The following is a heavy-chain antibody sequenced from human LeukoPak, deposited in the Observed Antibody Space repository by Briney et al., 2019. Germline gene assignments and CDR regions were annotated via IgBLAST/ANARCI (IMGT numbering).Heavy chain of an antibody. Sequence: GESLKISCKGSGYSFTSYWIGWVRQMPGKGLEWMGIIYPGDSDTRYSPSFQGQVTISADKSISTAYLQWSSLKASDTAMYYRASLPSRYRPFFDYWGQGTLVTVSS. CDR2: IYPGDSDT. D-gene: IGHD1-14*01. CDR1: GYSFTSYW. CDR3: ASLPSRYRPFFDY. J-gene: IGHJ4*02. V-gene: IGHV5-51*01.